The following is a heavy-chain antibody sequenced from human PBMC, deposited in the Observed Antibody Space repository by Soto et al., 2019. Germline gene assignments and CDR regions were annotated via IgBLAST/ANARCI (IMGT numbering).Heavy chain of an antibody. D-gene: IGHD2-15*01. V-gene: IGHV4-30-4*01. CDR1: GGSISSGDYY. J-gene: IGHJ6*02. CDR2: IYYSGST. Sequence: PSETLSLTCTVSGGSISSGDYYWGWLRQPPGKGLEWIGSIYYSGSTYYNPSPKSRVTISVDTSKNQSSLKLSSVTAADTAVYSRARWDEASGGYGMDVWGPGTTGTASS. CDR3: ARWDEASGGYGMDV.